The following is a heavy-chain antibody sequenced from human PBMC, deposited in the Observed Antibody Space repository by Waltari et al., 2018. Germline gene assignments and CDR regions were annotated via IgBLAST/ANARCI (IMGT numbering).Heavy chain of an antibody. CDR2: INHSGRT. D-gene: IGHD3-3*01. CDR3: ARRRYDFWSGYYWVFDY. Sequence: QVQLQQWGAGLLKPSETLSLTCAVYGGSFSGYYWSWIRQPPGKGLEWIGEINHSGRTNYNPSLKSRVTRSVDTSKNQFSLKLSSVTAADTAVYYCARRRYDFWSGYYWVFDYWGQGTLVTVSS. CDR1: GGSFSGYY. J-gene: IGHJ4*02. V-gene: IGHV4-34*01.